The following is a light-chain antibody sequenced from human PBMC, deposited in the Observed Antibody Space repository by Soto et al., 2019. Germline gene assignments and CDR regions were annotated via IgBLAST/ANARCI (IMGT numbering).Light chain of an antibody. J-gene: IGKJ1*01. V-gene: IGKV3-15*01. CDR3: HQRQSWPRT. Sequence: EIVMTQSPATLSVSPGERATRSSRASQSIRSHLAWYQQKPGQAPRLLIYDASTRATGIPARFSGSGSGTEFTLTISDVQPEDFALYYCHQRQSWPRTFGQGTKVDIK. CDR1: QSIRSH. CDR2: DAS.